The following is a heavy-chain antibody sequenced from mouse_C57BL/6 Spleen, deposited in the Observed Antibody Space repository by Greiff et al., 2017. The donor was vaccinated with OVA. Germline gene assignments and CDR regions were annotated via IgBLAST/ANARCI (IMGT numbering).Heavy chain of an antibody. Sequence: EVMLVASGGGLVQPGGSLSLSCAASGFTFTDYYMSWVRQPPGKALEWLGFIRNKANGYTTEYSASVKGRFTISRDNSQSILYLQMNALRAEDSATYYGARYCYGSRDYAMDYWGQGTSVTVSS. J-gene: IGHJ4*01. D-gene: IGHD1-1*01. CDR3: ARYCYGSRDYAMDY. CDR2: IRNKANGYTT. V-gene: IGHV7-3*01. CDR1: GFTFTDYY.